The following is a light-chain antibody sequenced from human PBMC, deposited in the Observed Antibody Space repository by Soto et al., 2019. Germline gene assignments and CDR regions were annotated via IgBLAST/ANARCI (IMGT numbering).Light chain of an antibody. CDR1: SSNIGSNN. CDR3: AALVDSLNAPVV. Sequence: QSVLTQPPSASRTPWQRVAISSSGSSSNIGSNNVNWHQQLPGTAPRLLIDGNNQRPSGVPDRFSGSKSGTSASLAISGLQSEDAADYYCAALVDSLNAPVVFAGGTK. V-gene: IGLV1-44*01. J-gene: IGLJ2*01. CDR2: GNN.